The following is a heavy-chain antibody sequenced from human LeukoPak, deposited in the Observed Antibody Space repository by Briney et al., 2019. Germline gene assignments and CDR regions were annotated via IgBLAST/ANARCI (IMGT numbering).Heavy chain of an antibody. V-gene: IGHV4-34*01. Sequence: SETLSLTCAVYGGSFSGYYWSWIRQPPGKGLEWIGSIYYSGSTYYNPSLKSRVTISVDTSENQFSLKLSSVTAADTAVYYCARHYVAGPPYFDYWGQGTLVTVSS. D-gene: IGHD6-19*01. J-gene: IGHJ4*02. CDR3: ARHYVAGPPYFDY. CDR1: GGSFSGYY. CDR2: IYYSGST.